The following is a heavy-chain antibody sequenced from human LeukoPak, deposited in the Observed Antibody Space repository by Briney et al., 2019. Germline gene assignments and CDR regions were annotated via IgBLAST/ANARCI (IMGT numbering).Heavy chain of an antibody. Sequence: GGSLRLSCTASGFTFSSYAMNWVRQAPGKGLEWVSGIGAGGTFTYYADSVKGRFTIFRDNSRNTLYLQMNSLRADDTAVYYCASFTDYWGQGTLVTVSS. J-gene: IGHJ4*02. V-gene: IGHV3-23*01. CDR1: GFTFSSYA. CDR2: IGAGGTFT. CDR3: ASFTDY.